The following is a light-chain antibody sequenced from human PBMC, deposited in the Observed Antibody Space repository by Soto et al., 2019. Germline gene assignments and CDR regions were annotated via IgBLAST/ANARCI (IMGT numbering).Light chain of an antibody. CDR3: QQRGKWPVT. CDR2: DAS. CDR1: HSVGSY. Sequence: EIVLTQSPATLSLSPGERATLSCRASHSVGSYFAWYQQKPGQAPRLLIYDASNRSTGIPARFSGSGSGTDLTLTISSLEPDDVAVYFCQQRGKWPVTVGQGTMVAIK. J-gene: IGKJ1*01. V-gene: IGKV3-11*01.